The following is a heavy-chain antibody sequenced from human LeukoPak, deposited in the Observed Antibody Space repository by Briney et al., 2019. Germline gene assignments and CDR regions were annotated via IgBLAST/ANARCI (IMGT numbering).Heavy chain of an antibody. Sequence: GASVKVSCKVSGYTFTSYYMHWVRQAPGQGLEWMGIINPNGGSTSYAQTFQGRVTMTMDTSTSTVYMELSSLRSEDTAVYYCARELRAVAGTGFDPWGQGTLVTVSS. CDR1: GYTFTSYY. D-gene: IGHD6-19*01. CDR3: ARELRAVAGTGFDP. J-gene: IGHJ5*02. CDR2: INPNGGST. V-gene: IGHV1-46*01.